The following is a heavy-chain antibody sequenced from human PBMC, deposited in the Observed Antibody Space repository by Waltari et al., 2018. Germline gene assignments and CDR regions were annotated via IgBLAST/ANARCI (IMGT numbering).Heavy chain of an antibody. J-gene: IGHJ6*02. V-gene: IGHV4-38-2*01. Sequence: QVQLQESGPGLVKPSETLSLTCAVSGYSISSGYYWGWIRQPPGKGLEWIGSIYHSGGTYYNPSLKSRVTISVDTSKNQFSLKLSSVTAADTAVYYCARGGSYDFWSGYSGGMDVWGQGTTVTVSS. CDR2: IYHSGGT. CDR1: GYSISSGYY. D-gene: IGHD3-3*01. CDR3: ARGGSYDFWSGYSGGMDV.